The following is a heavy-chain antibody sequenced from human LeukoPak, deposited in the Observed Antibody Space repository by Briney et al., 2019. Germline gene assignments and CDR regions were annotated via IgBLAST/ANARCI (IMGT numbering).Heavy chain of an antibody. CDR3: ARSYCSGSCYVSDY. Sequence: ASVKVSCKASGYTFTGYYTHWVRQAPGQGLEWMGRINPNSGGTNYAQKFQGRVTMTRDTSISTAYMELSRLRSDDTAVYYCARSYCSGSCYVSDYWGQGTLVTVSS. V-gene: IGHV1-2*06. CDR1: GYTFTGYY. D-gene: IGHD2-15*01. J-gene: IGHJ4*02. CDR2: INPNSGGT.